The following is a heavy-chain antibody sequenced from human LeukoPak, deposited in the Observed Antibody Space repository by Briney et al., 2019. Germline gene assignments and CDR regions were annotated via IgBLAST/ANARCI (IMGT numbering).Heavy chain of an antibody. D-gene: IGHD2-15*01. CDR2: IIPILGIA. Sequence: ASVKVSCKASGGIFSSYTISWVRQAPGQGLEWMGRIIPILGIANYAQKFQGRVTITADKSTSTAYMELSSLRSEDTAVYYCARGSSGGRYGMDVWGQGTTVTVSS. CDR3: ARGSSGGRYGMDV. V-gene: IGHV1-69*02. CDR1: GGIFSSYT. J-gene: IGHJ6*02.